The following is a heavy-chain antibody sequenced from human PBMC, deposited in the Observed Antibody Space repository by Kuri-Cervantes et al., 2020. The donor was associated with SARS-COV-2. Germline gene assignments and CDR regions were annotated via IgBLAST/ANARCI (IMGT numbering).Heavy chain of an antibody. J-gene: IGHJ3*02. D-gene: IGHD3-3*02. CDR1: GDSVSSDSAA. CDR3: ARAGWSNFAIKAFDI. Sequence: SQTLSLTCAISGDSVSSDSAAWNWIRQSPSRGLEWLGRTYYRSKWYNDYAPSVKTRISITPDTSKNQFSVQLNSVTPEDTAVYYCARAGWSNFAIKAFDIWGQETKVTVSS. CDR2: TYYRSKWYN. V-gene: IGHV6-1*01.